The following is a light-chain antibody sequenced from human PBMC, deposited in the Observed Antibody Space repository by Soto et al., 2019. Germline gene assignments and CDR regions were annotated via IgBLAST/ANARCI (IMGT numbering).Light chain of an antibody. V-gene: IGLV2-14*02. J-gene: IGLJ3*02. CDR2: GVT. Sequence: QSALTQPASVSGSPGQSITISCTGTRSDIGSYNNVAWYQQHPGKAPRVMIFGVTKRPSGIPDRFFGSKSGTSATLGIAGLQTADEADYYCGTWESYLSVGVFGGGTKVTVL. CDR1: RSDIGSYNN. CDR3: GTWESYLSVGV.